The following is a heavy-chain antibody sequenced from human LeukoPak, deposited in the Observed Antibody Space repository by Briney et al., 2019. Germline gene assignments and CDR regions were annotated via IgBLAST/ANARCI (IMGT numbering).Heavy chain of an antibody. J-gene: IGHJ4*02. CDR3: ARRREGYNPYEDY. CDR1: GGTFSSYT. Sequence: GASVKVSCKASGGTFSSYTINWVRQAPGQGLEWMGGIIPVFGTANYVQKFQGRVTITADESTSTAYMELSSLRSEDTAVYYCARRREGYNPYEDYWGQGTLVTVSS. D-gene: IGHD5-24*01. CDR2: IIPVFGTA. V-gene: IGHV1-69*13.